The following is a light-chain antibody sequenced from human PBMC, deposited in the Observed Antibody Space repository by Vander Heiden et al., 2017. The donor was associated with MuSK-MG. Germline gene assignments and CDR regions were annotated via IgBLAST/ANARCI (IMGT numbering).Light chain of an antibody. CDR3: QQSYSTPRFT. CDR1: QSISSY. J-gene: IGKJ4*01. V-gene: IGKV1-39*01. CDR2: AAS. Sequence: DIQMTQSPSPLSASVGDRVTITCRASQSISSYLNWYQQKPGKAPKLLIYAASSLQSGVPSRFSGSGSGTDFTLTISSLQPEDFATYYCQQSYSTPRFTFGGGTKVEIK.